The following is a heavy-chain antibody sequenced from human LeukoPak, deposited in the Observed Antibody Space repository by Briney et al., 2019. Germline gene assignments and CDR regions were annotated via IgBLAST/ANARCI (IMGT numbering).Heavy chain of an antibody. D-gene: IGHD6-6*01. CDR3: ARKSSTIATRPDTNYYYNYMDV. CDR2: VFYSGPT. V-gene: IGHV4-39*01. J-gene: IGHJ6*03. Sequence: PSETLSFTCTASGGSITSGYYYWGWIRQPPGMRLDWIGSVFYSGPTPYNPPFQRRITMSGDPSKNQFSLRLSSVTAADKAVYYCARKSSTIATRPDTNYYYNYMDVWGKGTTVTVSS. CDR1: GGSITSGYYY.